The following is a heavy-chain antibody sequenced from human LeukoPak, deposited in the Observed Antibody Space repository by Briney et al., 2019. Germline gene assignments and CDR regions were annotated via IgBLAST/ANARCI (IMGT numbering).Heavy chain of an antibody. Sequence: PGRSLRLSCAASGFTFTSYGIYWVRQGLGKGLEGVAAIWFDRTNKYYGDSVKGRFTISRDNSKKTVYLQMNSLRAEDSAVYYCARGSSTWEQLGFDYWGQGTLITVSS. V-gene: IGHV3-33*01. CDR2: IWFDRTNK. D-gene: IGHD6-13*01. CDR3: ARGSSTWEQLGFDY. CDR1: GFTFTSYG. J-gene: IGHJ4*02.